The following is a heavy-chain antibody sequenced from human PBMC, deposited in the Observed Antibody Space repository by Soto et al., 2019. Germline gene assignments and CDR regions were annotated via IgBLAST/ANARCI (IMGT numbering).Heavy chain of an antibody. V-gene: IGHV1-69*06. Sequence: QVHLVQSGAEVKKPGSSVKVSCKASGGTFSSYAISWVRQAPGQGLEWMGGIIPIFGTANYAQKLQGRVTITADKSTSTAYMELSSLRSEDTAVYYCAIVYYDSSGYYYEGAAFDIWGQGTMVTVSS. D-gene: IGHD3-22*01. CDR1: GGTFSSYA. CDR3: AIVYYDSSGYYYEGAAFDI. CDR2: IIPIFGTA. J-gene: IGHJ3*02.